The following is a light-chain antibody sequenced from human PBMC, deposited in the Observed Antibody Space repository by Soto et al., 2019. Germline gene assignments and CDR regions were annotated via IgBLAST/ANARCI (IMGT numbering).Light chain of an antibody. CDR2: KAS. CDR1: QSISSW. Sequence: DIHLTQSPSTLSASVGDRVTITCRASQSISSWLAWYQQKPGKAPKLLIYKASTLESGVPSRFSGSGSGTEFTLAISSLQPDDFATYYCQHWVDYMWTFVQGTKVEI. CDR3: QHWVDYMWT. J-gene: IGKJ1*01. V-gene: IGKV1-5*03.